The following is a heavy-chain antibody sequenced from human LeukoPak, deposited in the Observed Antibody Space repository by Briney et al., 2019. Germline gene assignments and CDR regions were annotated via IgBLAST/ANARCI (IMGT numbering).Heavy chain of an antibody. J-gene: IGHJ4*02. CDR3: ARPHYYYDSPSLFDY. CDR1: GFTFSSYA. V-gene: IGHV3-30-3*01. Sequence: GRSLRLSCAASGFTFSSYAMHWVRQAPGKGLEWVAVISYDGSNKYYADSVKGRFTVSRDNSKNTLYLQMDSLRAEDTAVYYCARPHYYYDSPSLFDYWGQGTLVTVSS. D-gene: IGHD3-22*01. CDR2: ISYDGSNK.